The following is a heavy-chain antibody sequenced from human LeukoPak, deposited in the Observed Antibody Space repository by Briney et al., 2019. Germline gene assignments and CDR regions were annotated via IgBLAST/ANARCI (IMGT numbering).Heavy chain of an antibody. Sequence: PSETLSLTCAVYGGSFSGYYWSWIRQPPGKGLEWIGEINHSGSTNYNPSLKSRVTISVDTSKNQFSLKLSSVTAADTAVYYCAREIAAGTFRYYYYYYGMDVWGQGTTVTVSS. J-gene: IGHJ6*02. V-gene: IGHV4-34*01. CDR3: AREIAAGTFRYYYYYYGMDV. D-gene: IGHD6-13*01. CDR1: GGSFSGYY. CDR2: INHSGST.